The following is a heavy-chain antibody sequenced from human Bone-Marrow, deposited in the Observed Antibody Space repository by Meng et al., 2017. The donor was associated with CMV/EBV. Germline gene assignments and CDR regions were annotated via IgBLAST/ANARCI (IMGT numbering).Heavy chain of an antibody. Sequence: GYACSVNSRNWGRQVRRPPVKGLEWIGDIYHSRGTTYKPYLRVRITISVDKYTAQLYLRLSSADAADTAVCYCARERGFLEWSRFDSWGQGTLVTVSS. CDR2: IYHSRGT. V-gene: IGHV4-4*02. CDR3: ARERGFLEWSRFDS. D-gene: IGHD3-3*01. CDR1: ACSVNSRNW. J-gene: IGHJ4*02.